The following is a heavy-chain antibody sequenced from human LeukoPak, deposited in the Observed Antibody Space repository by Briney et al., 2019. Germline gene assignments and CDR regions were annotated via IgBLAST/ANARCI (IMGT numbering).Heavy chain of an antibody. CDR2: ISYDGSNK. CDR1: GFTFSSYG. J-gene: IGHJ6*02. CDR3: AASHPDYGMDV. V-gene: IGHV3-30*03. Sequence: GGSLRLSCAASGFTFSSYGMHWVRQAPGKGLEWVAVISYDGSNKYYADSVKGRFTISRDNSKNTLYLQMNSLRAEDTAVYYCAASHPDYGMDVWGQGTTVTVSS.